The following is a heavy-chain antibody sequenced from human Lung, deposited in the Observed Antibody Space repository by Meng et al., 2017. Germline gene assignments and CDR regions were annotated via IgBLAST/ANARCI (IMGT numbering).Heavy chain of an antibody. J-gene: IGHJ5*02. CDR2: INHSGGT. V-gene: IGHV4-34*01. CDR1: GGSLGGFC. CDR3: ARGGSVQSP. Sequence: QMRLHQRGAGLLKPSETLSLTCAVSGGSLGGFCWSWIRQSPGKGLEWIGEINHSGGTNFNPSFKSRVTMSVDASKNHFSLNLRSVTAADTAVYYCARGGSVQSPWGQGTLVTVSS.